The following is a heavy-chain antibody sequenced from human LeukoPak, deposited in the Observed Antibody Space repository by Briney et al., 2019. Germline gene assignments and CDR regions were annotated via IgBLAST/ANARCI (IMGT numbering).Heavy chain of an antibody. J-gene: IGHJ4*02. Sequence: SCKVSGYTLTELSMHWVRQAPGKGLEWVAVISYDGSNKYYADSVKGRFTISRDNSKNTLYLQMNSLRAEDTAVYYCAKGYYDFWREEDYFDYWGQGTLVTVSS. CDR3: AKGYYDFWREEDYFDY. V-gene: IGHV3-30*18. D-gene: IGHD3-3*01. CDR1: GYTLTELS. CDR2: ISYDGSNK.